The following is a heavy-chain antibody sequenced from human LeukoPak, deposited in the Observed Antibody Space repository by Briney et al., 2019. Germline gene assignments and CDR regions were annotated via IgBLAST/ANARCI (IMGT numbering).Heavy chain of an antibody. D-gene: IGHD3-9*01. CDR2: IYYSGST. Sequence: PSETLSLTCTVSGGSISSGDYYWSWIRQPPGKGLEWIGYIYYSGSTCYNPSLKSRVTISVDTSKNQFSLKLSSVTAADTAVYYCARADYDILTGYSRPDAFDIWGQGTMVTVSS. V-gene: IGHV4-30-4*01. J-gene: IGHJ3*02. CDR1: GGSISSGDYY. CDR3: ARADYDILTGYSRPDAFDI.